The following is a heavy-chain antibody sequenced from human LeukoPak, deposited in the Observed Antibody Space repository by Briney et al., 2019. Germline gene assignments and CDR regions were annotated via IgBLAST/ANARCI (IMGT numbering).Heavy chain of an antibody. Sequence: TLSLTCTVSGGFINSYYCSWIRQPPGRGVEGIGYIYTSGSTNYNPSLKSRVTISVDTSKNQFSLKLSSVTAADTAVYYCARRGGYSYDPAYMDVWGKGTTVTVSS. J-gene: IGHJ6*03. CDR2: IYTSGST. D-gene: IGHD5-18*01. CDR1: GGFINSYY. V-gene: IGHV4-4*09. CDR3: ARRGGYSYDPAYMDV.